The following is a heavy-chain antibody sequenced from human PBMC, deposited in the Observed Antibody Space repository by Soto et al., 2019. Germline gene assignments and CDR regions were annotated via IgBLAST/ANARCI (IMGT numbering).Heavy chain of an antibody. D-gene: IGHD3-22*01. CDR2: TFPIFDRG. J-gene: IGHJ4*02. V-gene: IGHV1-69*05. CDR3: ARRNTSGYLRYFDS. Sequence: SVKVSFKASGGPFSSYPITWVRQAPGQGLEWMGGTFPIFDRGNYAQKFQGRLTITTDKSTNTAYMELSSLRSEDTAVYYCARRNTSGYLRYFDSWGQGTLVTVSS. CDR1: GGPFSSYP.